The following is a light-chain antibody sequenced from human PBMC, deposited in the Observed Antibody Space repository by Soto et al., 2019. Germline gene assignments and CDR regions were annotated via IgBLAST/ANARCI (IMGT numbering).Light chain of an antibody. V-gene: IGKV3-15*01. CDR3: QQYNNWPPLT. CDR1: QSVSSN. CDR2: GAS. Sequence: EIVMTQSPATLSVSPGERATLSGRASQSVSSNLAWYQQKPGQAPRLLIYGASTRATGIPARFSGSGSGTEFTLTISSLQSEDFAVYYCQQYNNWPPLTFGQGTRLEIK. J-gene: IGKJ5*01.